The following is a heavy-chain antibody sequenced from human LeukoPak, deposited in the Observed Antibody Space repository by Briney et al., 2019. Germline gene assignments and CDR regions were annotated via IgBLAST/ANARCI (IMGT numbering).Heavy chain of an antibody. J-gene: IGHJ4*02. V-gene: IGHV3-11*06. CDR2: ISSSGSNT. CDR3: AREKRDIEVPAAFDY. D-gene: IGHD2-15*01. CDR1: GLTLSDYY. Sequence: GGSLRLSCAASGLTLSDYYMTWIRQAPGKGLEWVSYISSSGSNTNYADSVKGRFTISRDNARNSLFLQMNSLRAEDTAVYYCAREKRDIEVPAAFDYWGQGTLVTVSS.